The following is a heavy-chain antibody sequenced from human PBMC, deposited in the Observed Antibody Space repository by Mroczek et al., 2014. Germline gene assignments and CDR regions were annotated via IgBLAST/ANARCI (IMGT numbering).Heavy chain of an antibody. CDR3: ARQGYEPVERAGLSY. CDR1: GYSFTSYW. CDR2: IYPGDSDT. Sequence: VQLVQSGAEVKKPGESLKISCKGSGYSFTSYWIGWVRQMPGKGLEWMGIIYPGDSDTRYSPSFQGQVTISADKSISTAYLQWSSLKASDTAMYYCARQGYEPVERAGLSYWGQGTLGHRSPQ. J-gene: IGHJ4*02. D-gene: IGHD1-14*01. V-gene: IGHV5-51*01.